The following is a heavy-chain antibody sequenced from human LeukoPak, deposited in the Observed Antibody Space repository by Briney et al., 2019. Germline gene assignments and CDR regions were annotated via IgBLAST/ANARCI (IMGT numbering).Heavy chain of an antibody. J-gene: IGHJ4*02. CDR2: MNPNSGNT. V-gene: IGHV1-8*01. Sequence: ASVKVSCKASGYTFTSYDINWVRQATGQWLEWMGWMNPNSGNTGYAQKFQGRVTMTRNTSISTAYMELSSLRSEDTAVYYCARRERDYYDSSGSWGQGTLVTVSS. CDR1: GYTFTSYD. CDR3: ARRERDYYDSSGS. D-gene: IGHD3-22*01.